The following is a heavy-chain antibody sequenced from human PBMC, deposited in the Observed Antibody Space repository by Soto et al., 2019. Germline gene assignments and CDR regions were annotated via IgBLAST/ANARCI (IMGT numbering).Heavy chain of an antibody. CDR3: AGYSSDLDAFDI. CDR2: IYYSGST. Sequence: QVQLQESGPGLVKPSETLSLTCTVSGGSISSYYWSWIRQPPGKGLECIGYIYYSGSTNQNPSLNSRVTISVDTSKNPFSLKLSSVTAADTAVYYCAGYSSDLDAFDIWGPGTMVTVSS. J-gene: IGHJ3*02. CDR1: GGSISSYY. V-gene: IGHV4-59*08. D-gene: IGHD6-19*01.